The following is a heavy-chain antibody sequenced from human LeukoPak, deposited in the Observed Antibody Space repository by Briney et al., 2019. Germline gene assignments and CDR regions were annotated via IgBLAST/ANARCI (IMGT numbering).Heavy chain of an antibody. Sequence: SETLSLTCAVYGGSFSGYYWSWIRQPPGKGLEWIGEINHSGSTNYNPSLKSRVTISVDTSKNQFSLKLSSVTAADTAVYYCARGITIFGVVIIQAGRYYFDYWGQGTLVTVSS. V-gene: IGHV4-34*01. CDR2: INHSGST. CDR3: ARGITIFGVVIIQAGRYYFDY. D-gene: IGHD3-3*01. J-gene: IGHJ4*02. CDR1: GGSFSGYY.